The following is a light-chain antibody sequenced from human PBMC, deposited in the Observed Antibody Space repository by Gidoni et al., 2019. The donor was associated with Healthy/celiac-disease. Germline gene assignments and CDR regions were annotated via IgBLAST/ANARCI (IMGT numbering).Light chain of an antibody. CDR1: QSVSSN. V-gene: IGKV3-15*01. CDR2: GAS. Sequence: IAMTKPSATLSVSPGERATLSCRASQSVSSNLAWYQQKPGQAPRLLIYGASTRATGIPARFSGSGSGTEFTLTISSLQSEDFAVYYCQQYNNWPPLTFGGGTKVEIK. J-gene: IGKJ4*01. CDR3: QQYNNWPPLT.